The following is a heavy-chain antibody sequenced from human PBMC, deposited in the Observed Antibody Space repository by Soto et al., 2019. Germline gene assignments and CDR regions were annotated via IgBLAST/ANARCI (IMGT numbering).Heavy chain of an antibody. Sequence: QLQLQESGSGLVKPSQTLSLTCAVSGGSMRSGYYSWSCIRQPPGKGLEWIGYIYYSGNTYYNASLKSRVTISVDRSKNQFSLKLSSVTAAETAVYYCACEAGNHYGSGSLFDYWGQGILVTVSS. CDR3: ACEAGNHYGSGSLFDY. CDR2: IYYSGNT. CDR1: GGSMRSGYYS. D-gene: IGHD3-10*01. V-gene: IGHV4-30-2*01. J-gene: IGHJ4*02.